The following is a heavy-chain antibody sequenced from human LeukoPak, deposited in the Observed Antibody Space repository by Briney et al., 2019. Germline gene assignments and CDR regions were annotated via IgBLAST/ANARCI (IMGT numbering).Heavy chain of an antibody. CDR2: IHHSGST. Sequence: SETLSLTCAVSVESFSDHYWTWIRQAPGKGLEWIGGIHHSGSTTYRLSLKSRVTISVDRSKNQFSLQLTSVTAADTAVYYCARSPATSWSNFDYWGQGSLVTVSS. J-gene: IGHJ4*02. V-gene: IGHV4-34*01. D-gene: IGHD2-2*01. CDR3: ARSPATSWSNFDY. CDR1: VESFSDHY.